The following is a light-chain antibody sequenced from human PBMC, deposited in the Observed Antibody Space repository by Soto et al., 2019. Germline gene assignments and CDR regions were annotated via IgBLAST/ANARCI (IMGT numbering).Light chain of an antibody. J-gene: IGKJ1*01. Sequence: EIVLTQSPGPLSLSPAERATLSCRSSQSVSSSYLAWYQQKPGQAPRVIIYGTSSRATGIPDRFSGSGSGTDCTLTISRLEPEDVAVYYCQQYTTSSWTLGQGTKVDI. V-gene: IGKV3-20*01. CDR1: QSVSSSY. CDR3: QQYTTSSWT. CDR2: GTS.